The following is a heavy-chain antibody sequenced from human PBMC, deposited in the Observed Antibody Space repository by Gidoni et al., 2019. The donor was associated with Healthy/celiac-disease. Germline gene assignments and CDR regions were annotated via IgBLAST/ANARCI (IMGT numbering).Heavy chain of an antibody. CDR3: ARDNPVILRYFDWLSGPSPPSNWFDP. Sequence: QVQLVQSGAEVKKPGSSVKVSCKASGGTFSSYAISWVRQAPGQGLEWMGGIIPIFGTANYAQKFQGRVTITADESTSTAYMELSSLRSEDTAVYYCARDNPVILRYFDWLSGPSPPSNWFDPWGQGTLVTVSS. J-gene: IGHJ5*02. CDR1: GGTFSSYA. D-gene: IGHD3-9*01. CDR2: IIPIFGTA. V-gene: IGHV1-69*01.